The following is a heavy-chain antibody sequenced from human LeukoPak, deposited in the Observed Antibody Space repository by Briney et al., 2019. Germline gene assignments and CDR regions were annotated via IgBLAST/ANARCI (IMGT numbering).Heavy chain of an antibody. CDR1: GYTFTNYD. Sequence: GASVKVSCKASGYTFTNYDINWVRQATGQGPEWMGWMNPNSGSAGYAQKSQGRLNLTKNTSINTAYMELSSLRSEDTATYYCVRAAQEGRDSLTGIQTGNWFDPWGQGTLVIVSS. CDR2: MNPNSGSA. V-gene: IGHV1-8*01. CDR3: VRAAQEGRDSLTGIQTGNWFDP. J-gene: IGHJ5*02. D-gene: IGHD3-9*01.